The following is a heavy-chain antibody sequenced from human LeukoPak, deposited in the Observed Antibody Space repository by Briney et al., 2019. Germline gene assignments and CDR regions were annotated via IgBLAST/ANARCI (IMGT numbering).Heavy chain of an antibody. CDR2: ISAYNGNT. Sequence: ASVKVSCKASGYTFTSYGISWVRQAPGQGLEWMGWISAYNGNTNYAQKLQGRVTMTTDTSTSTAYMELRSLRSDDTAVYYCARGSTYYYDSSGYYSDYWGRGTLVTVSS. J-gene: IGHJ4*02. CDR3: ARGSTYYYDSSGYYSDY. D-gene: IGHD3-22*01. CDR1: GYTFTSYG. V-gene: IGHV1-18*01.